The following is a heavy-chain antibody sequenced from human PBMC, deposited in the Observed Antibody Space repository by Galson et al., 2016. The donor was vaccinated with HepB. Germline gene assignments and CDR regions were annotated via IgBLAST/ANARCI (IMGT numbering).Heavy chain of an antibody. D-gene: IGHD1-26*01. Sequence: SETLSLTCTVFGGSLIGDSYHWSWIRQPPGKGLEWIGYIQSSGSTNSKPSLKSRVSMSLDRSKNQFSLKLSSVTVADTAVYYCARDNSGSYLDSWGQGTLITVSS. CDR1: GGSLIGDSYH. CDR2: IQSSGST. J-gene: IGHJ4*02. CDR3: ARDNSGSYLDS. V-gene: IGHV4-61*01.